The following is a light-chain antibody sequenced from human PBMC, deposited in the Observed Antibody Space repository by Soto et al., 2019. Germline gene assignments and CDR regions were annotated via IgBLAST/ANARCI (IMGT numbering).Light chain of an antibody. J-gene: IGLJ1*01. Sequence: QSALTQPPSASGSPGQSVTISCTGAGTDVGQYNYVSWYQQHPGKAPKLLIHHVSRRPSGVPARFSGSKSGNTASLTISGLQAEDEADYYCCSFAGSSINVFGTGTKLTVL. V-gene: IGLV2-8*01. CDR2: HVS. CDR1: GTDVGQYNY. CDR3: CSFAGSSINV.